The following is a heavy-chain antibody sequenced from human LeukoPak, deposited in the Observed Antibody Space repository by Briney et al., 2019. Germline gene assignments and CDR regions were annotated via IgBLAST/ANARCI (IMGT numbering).Heavy chain of an antibody. J-gene: IGHJ6*02. Sequence: PSETLSLTCSVSGGSISSYYWSWIRQPAGKGLEWIGRIYTSGSTNYNPSLKSRVTIPVDTSKNQFSLKLSSVTAADTAVYYCARSPNYYGPYYYGMDVWGQGTTVTVSS. CDR1: GGSISSYY. CDR2: IYTSGST. D-gene: IGHD3-10*01. V-gene: IGHV4-4*07. CDR3: ARSPNYYGPYYYGMDV.